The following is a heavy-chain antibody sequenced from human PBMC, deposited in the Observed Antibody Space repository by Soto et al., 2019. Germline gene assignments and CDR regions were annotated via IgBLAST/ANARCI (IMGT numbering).Heavy chain of an antibody. CDR3: ARGSGYYYWDDY. CDR1: GYTFTSYA. D-gene: IGHD3-22*01. CDR2: INAGNGNT. J-gene: IGHJ4*02. Sequence: QVQLVQSGAEEKKPGASVKVSCKPSGYTFTSYAMHWVRQAPGQRLEWMGWINAGNGNTKYSQKFQGRVTITRDTSASTASMELSSLRSEDTAVYYCARGSGYYYWDDYWGQGTLVTVSS. V-gene: IGHV1-3*05.